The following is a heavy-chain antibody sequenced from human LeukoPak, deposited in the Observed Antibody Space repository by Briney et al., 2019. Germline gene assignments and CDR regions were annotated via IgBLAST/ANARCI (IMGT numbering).Heavy chain of an antibody. CDR2: IWYDGSNK. D-gene: IGHD6-13*01. V-gene: IGHV3-33*01. CDR3: ARERDSSSWPHYGMDV. J-gene: IGHJ6*01. CDR1: GFTFSSYG. Sequence: GRSLRLSCAASGFTFSSYGMHWVRQAPGKGLEWVAVIWYDGSNKYYADSVKGRFTISRDNSKNTLYLQMNSLRAEDTAVYYCARERDSSSWPHYGMDVWGKGPRSPSPQ.